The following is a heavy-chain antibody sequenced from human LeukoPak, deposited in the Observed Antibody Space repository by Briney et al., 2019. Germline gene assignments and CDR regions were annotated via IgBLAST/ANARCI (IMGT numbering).Heavy chain of an antibody. J-gene: IGHJ6*02. Sequence: GGSLSLSCEASGFTFTAYAMTWVRPAPGKGLEWVSSIGSDNKPHYSESVKGRFAISRDNSKSMLFLQLNSLRAEDTAVYYCAKDSPGYSSSWYHFYYYYYGMDVWGQGTTVTVSS. CDR3: AKDSPGYSSSWYHFYYYYYGMDV. V-gene: IGHV3-23*01. CDR1: GFTFTAYA. CDR2: IGSDNKP. D-gene: IGHD6-13*01.